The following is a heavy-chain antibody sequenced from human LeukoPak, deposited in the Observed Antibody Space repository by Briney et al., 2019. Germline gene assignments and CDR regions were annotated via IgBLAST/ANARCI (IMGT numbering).Heavy chain of an antibody. D-gene: IGHD1-26*01. J-gene: IGHJ4*02. CDR1: GFTFSSYE. V-gene: IGHV3-48*03. Sequence: GGSLRLSCAASGFTFSSYEMNWVRQAPGKGLEWVSYIGTSGSTIYYADSVKGRFTISRDNAKNSLYLQMNSLRAEDTAVYYCARVFRGAAFLFDYWGQGTLVTVSS. CDR2: IGTSGSTI. CDR3: ARVFRGAAFLFDY.